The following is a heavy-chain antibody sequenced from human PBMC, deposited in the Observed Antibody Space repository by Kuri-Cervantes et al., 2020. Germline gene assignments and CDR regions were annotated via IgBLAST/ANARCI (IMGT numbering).Heavy chain of an antibody. CDR3: ARDKDGYNYIDY. D-gene: IGHD5-24*01. CDR1: GGSVSSGSYY. Sequence: SETLSLTCTVSGGSVSSGSYYWSWIRQPPGKGLEWIGYIYYSGSTNYNPSLKSRVTMSVDTSKNQFSLRLSSVTAADTAVYYCARDKDGYNYIDYWGQGTLVTVSS. V-gene: IGHV4-61*01. CDR2: IYYSGST. J-gene: IGHJ4*02.